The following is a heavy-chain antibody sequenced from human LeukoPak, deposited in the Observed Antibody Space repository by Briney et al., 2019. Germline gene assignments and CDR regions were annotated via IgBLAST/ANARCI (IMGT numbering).Heavy chain of an antibody. V-gene: IGHV1-2*06. Sequence: ASVKVSCKASGYTFTCYYMHWVRQAPGQGLEWMGRINPNSGGANYAQKFQGRVTITRDTSISTAYMELSRLRSDDTAVYYCAREQQWLVPDYWGQGTLVTVSP. CDR2: INPNSGGA. J-gene: IGHJ4*02. CDR3: AREQQWLVPDY. D-gene: IGHD6-19*01. CDR1: GYTFTCYY.